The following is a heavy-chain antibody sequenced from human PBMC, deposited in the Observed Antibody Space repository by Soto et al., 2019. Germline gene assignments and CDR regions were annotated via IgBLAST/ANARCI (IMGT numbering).Heavy chain of an antibody. CDR1: GFTLSNFW. Sequence: EVQVVDSGGGLVQPGGSLRLSCAASGFTLSNFWVYWVRQAPGRGLVWVSGINTDGSSTTYADSVKGRFTISRDNAKDTVYLPMNRLGAEDTAVYYCARPYCSGGSCFSPPDYWGQGSLVTVSS. D-gene: IGHD2-15*01. J-gene: IGHJ4*02. CDR3: ARPYCSGGSCFSPPDY. CDR2: INTDGSST. V-gene: IGHV3-74*03.